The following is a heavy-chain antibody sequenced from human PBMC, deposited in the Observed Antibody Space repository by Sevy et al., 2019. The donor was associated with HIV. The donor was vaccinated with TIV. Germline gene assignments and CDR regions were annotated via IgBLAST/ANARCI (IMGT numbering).Heavy chain of an antibody. CDR1: GFTFSSYA. J-gene: IGHJ4*02. CDR3: ARDGELGSGIPDY. Sequence: GGSLRLSCAASGFTFSSYAMHWVRQAPGKGLEWVAVISYDGSNKYYADSVKGRFTISRDNFKNTLYLQMNSLRAEDTAVYYCARDGELGSGIPDYWGQGTLVTVSS. V-gene: IGHV3-30*04. D-gene: IGHD3-10*01. CDR2: ISYDGSNK.